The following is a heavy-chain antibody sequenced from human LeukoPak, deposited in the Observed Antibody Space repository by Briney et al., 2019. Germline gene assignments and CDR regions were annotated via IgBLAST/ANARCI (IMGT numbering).Heavy chain of an antibody. CDR3: AVPEPENYRPFDS. J-gene: IGHJ4*02. CDR2: IIPFFGTT. V-gene: IGHV1-69*13. CDR1: GGTFSSYA. D-gene: IGHD5-24*01. Sequence: SVKASCKASGGTFSSYAINWVRQAPGQGLEWMGGIIPFFGTTTYAQKFQDRVTITADESTNTGYMDLSSLRPEDTAVYYCAVPEPENYRPFDSWGRGTLVTVSS.